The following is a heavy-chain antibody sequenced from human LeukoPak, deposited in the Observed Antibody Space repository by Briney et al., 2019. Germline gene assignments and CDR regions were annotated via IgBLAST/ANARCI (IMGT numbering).Heavy chain of an antibody. D-gene: IGHD3-9*01. CDR1: GGSISSYY. Sequence: SETLSLTCSVSGGSISSYYWSWIRQPPGKGLEWIGYIYYSGSTNYNPSLKSRVTISVDTSKNQFSLKLSSVTAADTAVYYCARLKEDYDILTGYYTPFDYWGQGTLVTVSS. CDR3: ARLKEDYDILTGYYTPFDY. V-gene: IGHV4-59*12. J-gene: IGHJ4*02. CDR2: IYYSGST.